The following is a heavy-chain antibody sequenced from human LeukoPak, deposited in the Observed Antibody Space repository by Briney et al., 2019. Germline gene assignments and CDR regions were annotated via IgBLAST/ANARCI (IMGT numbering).Heavy chain of an antibody. CDR1: GGSISSYY. V-gene: IGHV4-59*01. CDR3: ARERTTGREFDY. D-gene: IGHD4-11*01. Sequence: ASETLSLTCNVSGGSISSYYWSCIRQPPGKGLEWIGYIYYSGSTNYNPSLKSRVTISVDASKNQFSLELGSVTAADTAVYYCARERTTGREFDYGGQGTLVTVSS. J-gene: IGHJ4*02. CDR2: IYYSGST.